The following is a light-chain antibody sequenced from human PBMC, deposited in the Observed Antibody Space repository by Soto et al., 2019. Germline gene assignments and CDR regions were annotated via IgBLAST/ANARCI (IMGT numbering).Light chain of an antibody. CDR1: RSLDSGQ. J-gene: IGKJ1*01. Sequence: EIVLTQSPGTLSLSPGESATLSCRASRSLDSGQLAWYQQKVGRAPRLLIHDAFIRATGIPDRFSGSGSGKNFTLTAARLGLEDLAFYYCRRFVASLARFGKG. CDR2: DAF. CDR3: RRFVASLAR. V-gene: IGKV3-20*01.